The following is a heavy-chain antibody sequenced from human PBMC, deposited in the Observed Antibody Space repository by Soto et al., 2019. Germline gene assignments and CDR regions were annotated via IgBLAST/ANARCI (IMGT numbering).Heavy chain of an antibody. D-gene: IGHD3-3*01. CDR3: ARGGTIFDQDHYGMDV. CDR2: INHSGST. J-gene: IGHJ6*02. CDR1: GGSFSGYY. Sequence: SETLSLTCAVYGGSFSGYYWSWIRQPPGKGLEWIGEINHSGSTNYNPSLKSRVTISVDTSKNQFSLKLSSVTAADTAVYYCARGGTIFDQDHYGMDVWGQATTDTVSS. V-gene: IGHV4-34*01.